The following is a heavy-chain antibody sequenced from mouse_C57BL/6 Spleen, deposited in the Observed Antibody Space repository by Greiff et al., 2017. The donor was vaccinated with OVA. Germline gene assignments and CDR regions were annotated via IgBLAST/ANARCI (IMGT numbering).Heavy chain of an antibody. CDR2: IDPSDSYT. CDR1: GYTFTSYW. CDR3: ARWDYDGYYFDY. V-gene: IGHV1-69*01. Sequence: QVQLQQPGAELVMPGASVKLSCKASGYTFTSYWMHWVKQRPGQGLEWIGEIDPSDSYTNYNQKFKGKSTLTVDKSSSTAYMQLSSLTSEDSAVYYCARWDYDGYYFDYWGQGTTLTVSS. J-gene: IGHJ2*01. D-gene: IGHD2-3*01.